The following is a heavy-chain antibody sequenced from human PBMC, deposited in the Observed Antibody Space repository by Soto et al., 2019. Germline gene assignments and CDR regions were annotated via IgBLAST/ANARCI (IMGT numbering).Heavy chain of an antibody. CDR3: AHYDYGGLVY. V-gene: IGHV2-5*02. CDR1: GLSLRTTGVG. J-gene: IGHJ4*02. Sequence: SGPTLVNPTQTLTLTCTVSGLSLRTTGVGVGWVRQPPGKALEWLALLYWDDDKRYSPSLKNRLTITKDTSKNQVVLTMTNMDPVDTATYYCAHYDYGGLVYWGQGALVTVSS. CDR2: LYWDDDK. D-gene: IGHD4-17*01.